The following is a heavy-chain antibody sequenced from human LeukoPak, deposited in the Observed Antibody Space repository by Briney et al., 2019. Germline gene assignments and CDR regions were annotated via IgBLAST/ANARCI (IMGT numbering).Heavy chain of an antibody. J-gene: IGHJ1*01. CDR2: ISTSSSYI. Sequence: GGSLRRSCAASGFTFSSYYMYCVRQAPGKGLEWVSSISTSSSYIYSADSVKGRFTISSDNAKNSLFLQMNNLRAEDTATYYCARDRSAYNYGGGELGHWGQGTLVTVSS. D-gene: IGHD3-10*01. CDR3: ARDRSAYNYGGGELGH. V-gene: IGHV3-21*06. CDR1: GFTFSSYY.